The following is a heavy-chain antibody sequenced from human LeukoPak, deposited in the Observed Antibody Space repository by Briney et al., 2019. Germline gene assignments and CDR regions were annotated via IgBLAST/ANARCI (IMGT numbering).Heavy chain of an antibody. V-gene: IGHV3-13*01. D-gene: IGHD6-13*01. CDR3: ARGSSSWNNWFDP. CDR1: GFTFSSYD. J-gene: IGHJ5*02. Sequence: PGGSLRLSCAASGFTFSSYDMHWVRQATGKGLEWVSAIGTAGDTYYPGSVKGRFTISRENAKNSLYPQMNSLRAGDTAVYYCARGSSSWNNWFDPWGQGTLVTVSS. CDR2: IGTAGDT.